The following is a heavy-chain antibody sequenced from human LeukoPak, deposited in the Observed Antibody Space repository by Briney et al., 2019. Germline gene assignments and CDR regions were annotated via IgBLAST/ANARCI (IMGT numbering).Heavy chain of an antibody. J-gene: IGHJ4*02. Sequence: ASVKVSCKASGYTFTSYGISWVRQAPGQGLEWMGWISAYNGNTNYAQKLQGRVTMTTDTSTSTVYMELRSLRSDDTAVYYCARTITGMGDGYWGQGTLVTVSS. CDR2: ISAYNGNT. V-gene: IGHV1-18*01. CDR1: GYTFTSYG. CDR3: ARTITGMGDGY. D-gene: IGHD1-20*01.